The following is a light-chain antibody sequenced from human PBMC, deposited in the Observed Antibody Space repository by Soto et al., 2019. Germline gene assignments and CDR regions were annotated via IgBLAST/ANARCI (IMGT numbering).Light chain of an antibody. J-gene: IGLJ2*01. Sequence: QSVLTQPPSVSGAPGQRVTIYCTGSSSNIGAGYDVHWYQQLPGTAPKLLIYVNSNRPSGVPDRFSGSKSGTSASLAITGLQAEDEADYYCQSYDSSLSGVVFGGGTKLTVL. CDR2: VNS. CDR3: QSYDSSLSGVV. V-gene: IGLV1-40*01. CDR1: SSNIGAGYD.